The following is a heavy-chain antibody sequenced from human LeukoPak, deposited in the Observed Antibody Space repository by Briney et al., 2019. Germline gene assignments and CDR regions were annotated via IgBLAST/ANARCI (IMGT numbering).Heavy chain of an antibody. J-gene: IGHJ4*02. CDR2: IGYDGSNK. V-gene: IGHV3-33*01. CDR3: ARNRRDGDYVFDY. D-gene: IGHD4-17*01. Sequence: PGGSLRLSCAASGFTFSNYGMHWVRQAPGKGLEWVAFIGYDGSNKYYADSVKGRFTISRDNAKNSLYLQMNSLRAEDTAVYYCARNRRDGDYVFDYWGQGTLVTVSS. CDR1: GFTFSNYG.